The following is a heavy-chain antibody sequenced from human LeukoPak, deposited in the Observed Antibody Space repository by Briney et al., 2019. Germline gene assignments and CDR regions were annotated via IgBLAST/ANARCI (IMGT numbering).Heavy chain of an antibody. CDR3: ASFRGVGWDFVY. CDR2: ISGSGVST. CDR1: GFTFSSYG. V-gene: IGHV3-23*01. D-gene: IGHD3-10*01. J-gene: IGHJ4*02. Sequence: PGGSLRLSCAASGFTFSSYGMSWVRQAPGKGLEWVSGISGSGVSTYYADSVKGRFTISRDNSKNTLYLQINSLRAEDTAVYYCASFRGVGWDFVYWGQGTLVTVSS.